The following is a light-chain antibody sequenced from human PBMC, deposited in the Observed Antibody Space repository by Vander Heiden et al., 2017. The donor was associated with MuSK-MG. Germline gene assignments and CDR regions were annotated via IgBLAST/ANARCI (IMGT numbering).Light chain of an antibody. CDR3: QHADSTLSIT. J-gene: IGKJ5*01. CDR2: AAS. Sequence: DIQMTQSPSSLSASVGDRVTITCRASQSISNYLNWYQQKPGKAPKLLIYAASNLQSGVPSRFSGSASGTDFTLTISSLQPEDFATYYCQHADSTLSITFGQGTQMEIK. V-gene: IGKV1-39*01. CDR1: QSISNY.